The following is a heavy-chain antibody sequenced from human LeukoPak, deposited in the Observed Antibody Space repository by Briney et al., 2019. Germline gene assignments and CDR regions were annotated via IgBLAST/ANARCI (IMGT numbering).Heavy chain of an antibody. CDR1: GGSISSGGYY. CDR3: ARSSGRRGSGWYPGYYYYGMDV. V-gene: IGHV4-31*03. J-gene: IGHJ6*02. D-gene: IGHD6-19*01. Sequence: SETLSLTCSVSGGSISSGGYYWSWVRHHPGRGLEWIGYIHYSGSVYHSPSLTSRVTISLDTSKSQFSLKLSSVTAADTAVYYCARSSGRRGSGWYPGYYYYGMDVWGQGTTVTVSS. CDR2: IHYSGSV.